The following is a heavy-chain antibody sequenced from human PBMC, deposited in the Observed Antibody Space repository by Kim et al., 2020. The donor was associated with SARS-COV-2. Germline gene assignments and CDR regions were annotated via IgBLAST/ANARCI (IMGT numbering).Heavy chain of an antibody. V-gene: IGHV4-39*07. CDR3: ASPTIWFGELPDY. Sequence: SETLSLTCTVSGGSISSSSYYWGWIRQPPGKGLEWIGSIYYSGSTYYNPSLKSRVTISVDTSKNQFSLKLSSVTAADTAVYYCASPTIWFGELPDYWGQGTLVTVSS. J-gene: IGHJ4*02. CDR2: IYYSGST. CDR1: GGSISSSSYY. D-gene: IGHD3-10*01.